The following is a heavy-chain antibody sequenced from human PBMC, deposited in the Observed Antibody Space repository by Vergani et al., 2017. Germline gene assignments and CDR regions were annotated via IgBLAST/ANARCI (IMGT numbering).Heavy chain of an antibody. V-gene: IGHV4-59*01. CDR1: CGSMSGYY. CDR2: MYHSGST. CDR3: ARNPYCGGDCYSDAFDI. D-gene: IGHD2-21*02. J-gene: IGHJ3*02. Sequence: QVQLQQWGAGLLKPSETLSLTCAVSCGSMSGYYWSWIRQPPGKELEWIGYMYHSGSTNYNPSLETRVTISGDTSKNQFSLKLSSVTAADTAVYYCARNPYCGGDCYSDAFDIWGQGTMVTVSS.